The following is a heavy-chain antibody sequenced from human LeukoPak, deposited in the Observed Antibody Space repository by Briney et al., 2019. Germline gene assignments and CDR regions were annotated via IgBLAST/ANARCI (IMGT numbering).Heavy chain of an antibody. J-gene: IGHJ5*02. Sequence: SETLSLTCTVSGGSISSSSYYWGWIRQPPGKGLEWIGNIYYSGTYYNPSLKSRVTISVDTSKNQFSLKLSSVTAADTAVYYCATMVRGVIMGSDWFDPWGQGTLVTASS. CDR3: ATMVRGVIMGSDWFDP. D-gene: IGHD3-10*01. V-gene: IGHV4-39*01. CDR2: IYYSGT. CDR1: GGSISSSSYY.